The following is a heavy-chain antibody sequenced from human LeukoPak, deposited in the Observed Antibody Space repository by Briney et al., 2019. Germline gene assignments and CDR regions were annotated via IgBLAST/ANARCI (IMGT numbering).Heavy chain of an antibody. D-gene: IGHD3-3*01. CDR1: GDSVSSGNHY. Sequence: PSETLSLTCTVSGDSVSSGNHYWSWIRQPPGKGLECIGYISNSGSTNYNPSLKSRVTISVDTSKNQLSLNLNSVTAADTAVYYCARSYYDFWSGSYYYYMDVWGKGTTVTVSS. V-gene: IGHV4-61*01. J-gene: IGHJ6*03. CDR3: ARSYYDFWSGSYYYYMDV. CDR2: ISNSGST.